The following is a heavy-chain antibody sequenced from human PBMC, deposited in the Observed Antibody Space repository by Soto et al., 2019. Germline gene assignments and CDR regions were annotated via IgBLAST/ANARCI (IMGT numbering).Heavy chain of an antibody. J-gene: IGHJ4*02. CDR3: ARHNHGFDY. CDR1: GYSFTTNW. Sequence: GESLKISCKGSGYSFTTNWIAWVRQRPGKGLEWMGVIYIGDSDTRYSPSFQGQVTISADKSINTAYLQWSSLKASDTAMYYCARHNHGFDYWGQGTPVTVSS. CDR2: IYIGDSDT. V-gene: IGHV5-51*01.